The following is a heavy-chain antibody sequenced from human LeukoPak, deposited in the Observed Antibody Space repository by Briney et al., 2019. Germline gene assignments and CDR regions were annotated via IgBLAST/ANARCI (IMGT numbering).Heavy chain of an antibody. J-gene: IGHJ4*02. Sequence: PGGSLRLPCAASGFTFSSYSMNWVRQAPGKGLEWVSSISSSSSYIYYADSVKGRFTISRDNAKNSLYLQMNSLRAEDTAVYYCARWGDYYYGSGSYYPLDYWGQGTLVTVSS. CDR3: ARWGDYYYGSGSYYPLDY. CDR2: ISSSSSYI. CDR1: GFTFSSYS. D-gene: IGHD3-10*01. V-gene: IGHV3-21*01.